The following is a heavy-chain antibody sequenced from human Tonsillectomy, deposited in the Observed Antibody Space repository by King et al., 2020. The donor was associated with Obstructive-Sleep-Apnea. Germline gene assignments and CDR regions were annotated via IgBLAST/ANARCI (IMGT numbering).Heavy chain of an antibody. D-gene: IGHD1-26*01. CDR1: GFTFSSYW. Sequence: VQLVESGGGLVQPGGSLRLSCAASGFTFSSYWMHWVRQAPGKGLVWVSCINSDGSSTSYADSVKGRFTISSDNAKNTLYLQMNSLRAEDTAVYYCARDGRGELPNFDYWGQGALVTVSS. CDR3: ARDGRGELPNFDY. CDR2: INSDGSST. V-gene: IGHV3-74*01. J-gene: IGHJ4*02.